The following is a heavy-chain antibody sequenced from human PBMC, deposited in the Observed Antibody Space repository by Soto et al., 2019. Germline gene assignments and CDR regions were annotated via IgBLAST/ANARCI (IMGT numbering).Heavy chain of an antibody. V-gene: IGHV1-18*01. CDR3: ARVIGSGSYYKGIDY. Sequence: VQLVQSGAEVKKPGASVKVSCKASGYTFTSYGISWVRQAPGQGLEWMGWISAYNGNTNYAQKYQGRVTVTTDTSASTAYMELRSLRSDDTAVYYCARVIGSGSYYKGIDYWGQGTLVTVSS. D-gene: IGHD3-10*01. J-gene: IGHJ4*02. CDR1: GYTFTSYG. CDR2: ISAYNGNT.